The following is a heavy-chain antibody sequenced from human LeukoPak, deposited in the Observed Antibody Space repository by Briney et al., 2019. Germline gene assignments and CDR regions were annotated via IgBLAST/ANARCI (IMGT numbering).Heavy chain of an antibody. Sequence: PGGSLRLSCAASGFTFSSYGMHWVRQAPGKGLEWVAVKYYADSVKGRFTISRDNSKNSLYLQMNSLRAEDTAVYYCARGSVAVAAPLDYWGQGTLVTVSS. CDR3: ARGSVAVAAPLDY. CDR1: GFTFSSYG. V-gene: IGHV3-33*08. J-gene: IGHJ4*02. CDR2: K. D-gene: IGHD6-19*01.